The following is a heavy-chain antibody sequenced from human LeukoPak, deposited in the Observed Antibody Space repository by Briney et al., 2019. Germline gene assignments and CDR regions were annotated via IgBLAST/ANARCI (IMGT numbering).Heavy chain of an antibody. J-gene: IGHJ4*02. Sequence: PSETLSLTCTVSGGSISSGSYYWSWIRQPPGKGLEWIGRIYTSGSTHYNPSLKSRVTISVDTSKNQFSLKLSSVTAADTAVYYCGRGAAAGDYWGQGTLVTVSS. D-gene: IGHD6-13*01. V-gene: IGHV4-61*02. CDR1: GGSISSGSYY. CDR2: IYTSGST. CDR3: GRGAAAGDY.